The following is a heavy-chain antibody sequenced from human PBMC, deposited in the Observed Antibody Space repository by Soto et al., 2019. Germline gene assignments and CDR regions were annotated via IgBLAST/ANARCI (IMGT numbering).Heavy chain of an antibody. CDR2: ISWDGGST. CDR1: GFTFDDYT. V-gene: IGHV3-43*01. CDR3: AKLALDSSGWSDFDY. J-gene: IGHJ4*02. D-gene: IGHD6-19*01. Sequence: GGSLRLSCAASGFTFDDYTMHWVRQAPGKGLEWVSLISWDGGSTYYADSVKGRFTISRDNSKNSLYLQMNSLRTEDTALYYCAKLALDSSGWSDFDYWGQGTLVTVSS.